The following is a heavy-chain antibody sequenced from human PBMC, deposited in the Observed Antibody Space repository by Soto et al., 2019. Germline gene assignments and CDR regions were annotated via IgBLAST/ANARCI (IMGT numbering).Heavy chain of an antibody. CDR2: ISYDGSDE. Sequence: QVQLVESGGGVVQPGRSLRLSCAASGFSFRYYGMHWVRQAPAKGLEWVALISYDGSDEYYADSVKGRFTISRDNSNNTLYLQMNSPKSEDTAVYYCAKDRRDYGGNIFDYWGQGTVVTVSS. CDR1: GFSFRYYG. V-gene: IGHV3-30*18. J-gene: IGHJ4*02. D-gene: IGHD4-17*01. CDR3: AKDRRDYGGNIFDY.